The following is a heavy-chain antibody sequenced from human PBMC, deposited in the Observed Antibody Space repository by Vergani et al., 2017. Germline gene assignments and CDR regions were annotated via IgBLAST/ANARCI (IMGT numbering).Heavy chain of an antibody. CDR2: IDYSGST. D-gene: IGHD3-10*01. CDR1: GGSISSSSYY. J-gene: IGHJ6*03. Sequence: QLQLQESGPGLVKPSETLSLTCTVSGGSISSSSYYWGWIRQPPGKGLEWIGSIDYSGSTYYNPSLKSRCTISVDTSKKLFSLKLSSVTAADTAVYYCARRWQYYYGSGSYKLIYYYYMDVWGKGTTVTVSS. V-gene: IGHV4-39*01. CDR3: ARRWQYYYGSGSYKLIYYYYMDV.